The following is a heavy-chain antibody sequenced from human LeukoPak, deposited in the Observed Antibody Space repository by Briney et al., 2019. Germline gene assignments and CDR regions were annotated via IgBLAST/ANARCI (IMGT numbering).Heavy chain of an antibody. D-gene: IGHD2-21*02. J-gene: IGHJ4*02. V-gene: IGHV3-23*01. CDR2: ISGSGGST. Sequence: GGSLRLSCAASGFTFSSYAMSWVRQAPGKGLEWVSAISGSGGSTYYADSVKGRFTISRDNSKNTLYLQMNSLRAEDTAVYYCAKDSPRDCGGDCYSGYWGQGTLVTVSS. CDR3: AKDSPRDCGGDCYSGY. CDR1: GFTFSSYA.